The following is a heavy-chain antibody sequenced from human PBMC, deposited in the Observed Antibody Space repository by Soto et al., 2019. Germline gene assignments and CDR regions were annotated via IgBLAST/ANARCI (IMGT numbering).Heavy chain of an antibody. Sequence: GGSLRLSCAASGFTFSSYGMHWVRQAPGKGLEWVAVISYDGSNKYYADSVKGRFTISRDNSKNTLYLQMNSLRAEDTAVYYCAKSRYCTNGVCYSDYYYGMDVWGQGTTVTVSS. CDR3: AKSRYCTNGVCYSDYYYGMDV. J-gene: IGHJ6*02. CDR2: ISYDGSNK. D-gene: IGHD2-8*01. V-gene: IGHV3-30*18. CDR1: GFTFSSYG.